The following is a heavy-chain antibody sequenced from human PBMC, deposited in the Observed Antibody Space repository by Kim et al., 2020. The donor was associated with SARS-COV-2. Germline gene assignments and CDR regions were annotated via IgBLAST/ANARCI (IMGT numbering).Heavy chain of an antibody. CDR3: ARDSMVRGAMDAFDI. J-gene: IGHJ3*02. D-gene: IGHD3-10*01. Sequence: VSVKSRITINPDTSKNQFSLQLNSVTPEETAVYYCARDSMVRGAMDAFDIWGQGTMVTVSS. V-gene: IGHV6-1*01.